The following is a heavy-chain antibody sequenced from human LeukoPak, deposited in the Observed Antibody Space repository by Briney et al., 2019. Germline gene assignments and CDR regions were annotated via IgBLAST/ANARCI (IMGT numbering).Heavy chain of an antibody. CDR1: GFTFSLYS. J-gene: IGHJ6*02. CDR3: ARGSNNGSGKKTAYYYGMDV. CDR2: ISSSSTYI. Sequence: GGSLRLSCAASGFTFSLYSMNWVRQAPGKGLEWVSSISSSSTYIFYADSVKGRFTISRDNSKNTLYLQMNSLRAEDTAVYYCARGSNNGSGKKTAYYYGMDVWGQGTTVTVSS. D-gene: IGHD3-10*01. V-gene: IGHV3-21*01.